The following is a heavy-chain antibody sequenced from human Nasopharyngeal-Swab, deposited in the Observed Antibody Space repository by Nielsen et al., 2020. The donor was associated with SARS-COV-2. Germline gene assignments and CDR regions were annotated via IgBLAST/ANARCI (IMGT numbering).Heavy chain of an antibody. Sequence: SQTLSLTCAVYGGSFSGYYWSWIRQPPGKGLEWIGEINHSGSTNYNPSLKSRVTISVDTSKNQLSLKLSSVTAADTAVYYCARMIVVVPAARDWFDPWGQGTLVTVSS. V-gene: IGHV4-34*01. CDR2: INHSGST. CDR3: ARMIVVVPAARDWFDP. D-gene: IGHD2-2*01. CDR1: GGSFSGYY. J-gene: IGHJ5*02.